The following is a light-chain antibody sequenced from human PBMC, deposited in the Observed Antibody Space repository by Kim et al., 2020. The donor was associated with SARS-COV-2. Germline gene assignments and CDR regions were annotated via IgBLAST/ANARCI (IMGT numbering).Light chain of an antibody. CDR2: GAS. V-gene: IGKV3-20*01. J-gene: IGKJ2*01. CDR1: QSVSNSF. Sequence: LSPGERATLSCRASQSVSNSFLAWYRQRPGQAPRLLIYGASTRATGIPDRISGSGSGTDFTLTISRLEPEDFAVNYCQQYGTSPYTFGQGTKLEI. CDR3: QQYGTSPYT.